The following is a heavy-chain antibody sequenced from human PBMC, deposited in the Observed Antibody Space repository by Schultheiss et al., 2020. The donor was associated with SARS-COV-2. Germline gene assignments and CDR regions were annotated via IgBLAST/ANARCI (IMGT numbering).Heavy chain of an antibody. CDR1: GFTFSSYA. V-gene: IGHV3-23*01. Sequence: GGSLRLSCAASGFTFSSYAMHWVRQAPGKGLEWVSAISGSGGSTYYADSVKGRFTISRDNSKNTLYLQMNSLRAEDTAVYYCARDGAAAGNFDYWGQGTLVTVSS. CDR3: ARDGAAAGNFDY. CDR2: ISGSGGST. J-gene: IGHJ4*02. D-gene: IGHD6-13*01.